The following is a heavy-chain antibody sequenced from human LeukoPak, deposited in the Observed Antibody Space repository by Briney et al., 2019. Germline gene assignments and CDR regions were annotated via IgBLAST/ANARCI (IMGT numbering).Heavy chain of an antibody. J-gene: IGHJ4*02. CDR1: GVSISSYA. CDR2: ISSSGTT. CDR3: ARAYYYGSGSYGLDY. D-gene: IGHD3-10*01. Sequence: PSETLSLTCIVSGVSISSYAWNWIRQSPGKGLEWIGYISSSGTTSYNSSLKSRVTISVDTSNNHLSLRLTSVTAADTAVYYCARAYYYGSGSYGLDYWGQGTLVTVSS. V-gene: IGHV4-4*09.